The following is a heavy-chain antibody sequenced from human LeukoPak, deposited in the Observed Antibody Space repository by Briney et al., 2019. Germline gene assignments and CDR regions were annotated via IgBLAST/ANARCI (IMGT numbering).Heavy chain of an antibody. CDR2: INVSSGSA. J-gene: IGHJ4*02. CDR3: ARSFGAVPGQFDY. Sequence: ASVKVSCKASGYTFTSYHMDWVRQAPGQGLEWMGIINVSSGSATYAQRFQGRVTMTRDTSTSTLYMELSSLRSEDTAIYYCARSFGAVPGQFDYWGQGTLVTVSS. CDR1: GYTFTSYH. V-gene: IGHV1-46*01. D-gene: IGHD2-2*01.